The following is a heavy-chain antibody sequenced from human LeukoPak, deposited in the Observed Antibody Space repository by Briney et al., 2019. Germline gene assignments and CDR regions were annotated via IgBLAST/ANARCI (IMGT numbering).Heavy chain of an antibody. Sequence: AGGSLRLSCVASGFTFSSYWMHWVRQAPGKGLVWVSRINGDGSSTSYADSVRGRFTISRDNAKNTLNLQMTSLRAEDTAVYHCVSHVYGGSPFDIWGQGTMVTVSS. CDR1: GFTFSSYW. J-gene: IGHJ3*02. CDR3: VSHVYGGSPFDI. V-gene: IGHV3-74*01. CDR2: INGDGSST. D-gene: IGHD4-23*01.